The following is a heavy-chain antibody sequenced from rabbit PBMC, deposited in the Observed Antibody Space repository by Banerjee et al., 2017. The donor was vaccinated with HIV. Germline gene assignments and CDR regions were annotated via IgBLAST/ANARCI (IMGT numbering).Heavy chain of an antibody. J-gene: IGHJ6*01. CDR1: GFDFSSYT. Sequence: QEQLKESGGGLVQPGGSLKLSCKASGFDFSSYTMNWVRQAPGKGLEWIGYIDPVFGTTSSANWVNARFTISSHTAQNTLYLQLNSRTAADTATYFCARPDSYGRDLRGPGTLVTVS. CDR3: ARPDSYGRDL. CDR2: IDPVFGTT. V-gene: IGHV1S47*01.